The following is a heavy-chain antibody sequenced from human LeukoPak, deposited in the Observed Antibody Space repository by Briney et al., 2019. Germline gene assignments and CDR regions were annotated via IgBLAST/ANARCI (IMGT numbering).Heavy chain of an antibody. J-gene: IGHJ6*04. V-gene: IGHV3-74*01. CDR3: ARAECYGSGSYRGMDV. CDR1: GFTFSSYW. D-gene: IGHD3-10*01. Sequence: GGSRRLSCAASGFTFSSYWMHWVRQALGKGLVWVSRINSDGSSRSYADSVKGRFTISRDNAKNTLYLQMNSLRAEDTAVYYCARAECYGSGSYRGMDVWGKGTTVTVSS. CDR2: INSDGSSR.